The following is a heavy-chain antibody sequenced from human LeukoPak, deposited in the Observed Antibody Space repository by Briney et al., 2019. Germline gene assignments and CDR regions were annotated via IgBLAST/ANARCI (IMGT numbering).Heavy chain of an antibody. CDR1: GFTFSSYE. D-gene: IGHD1-26*01. Sequence: GGSLRLSCAASGFTFSSYEMNWVRLAPGKGLEWVSYISSSGSTIYYADSVKGRFTISRDNAKNSLYLQMNSLRAEDTAVYYCARVLAGATRMDCFDYWGQGTLVTVSS. CDR2: ISSSGSTI. V-gene: IGHV3-48*03. J-gene: IGHJ4*02. CDR3: ARVLAGATRMDCFDY.